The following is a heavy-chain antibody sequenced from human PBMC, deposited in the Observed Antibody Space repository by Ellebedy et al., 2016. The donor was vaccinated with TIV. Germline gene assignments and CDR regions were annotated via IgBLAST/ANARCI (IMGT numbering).Heavy chain of an antibody. Sequence: GESLKISCAVSGLTFTSSILHWVRQAPGKALEWVALISHTENSEQYEDSVKGRFTISRDNSKSTLFFQLNSLRPEDTAVYYCARAKGSSGFAGWFDPWGQGTLVTVSS. CDR3: ARAKGSSGFAGWFDP. D-gene: IGHD3-22*01. J-gene: IGHJ5*02. CDR2: ISHTENSE. V-gene: IGHV3-30-3*01. CDR1: GLTFTSSI.